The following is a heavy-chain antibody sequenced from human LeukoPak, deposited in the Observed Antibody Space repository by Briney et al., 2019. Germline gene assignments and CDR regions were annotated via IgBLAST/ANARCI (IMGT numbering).Heavy chain of an antibody. CDR3: AKGKRGVIVYAFDI. CDR1: GFTFSSYG. CDR2: IRYDGSNK. J-gene: IGHJ3*02. D-gene: IGHD3-22*01. Sequence: GGSLRLSCAASGFTFSSYGMHWVRQAPGKGLEWVAFIRYDGSNKYYADSVKGRFTISRDNSKNTLYLQMNSLRAEDTAVYYCAKGKRGVIVYAFDIWGQGTMVTVSS. V-gene: IGHV3-30*02.